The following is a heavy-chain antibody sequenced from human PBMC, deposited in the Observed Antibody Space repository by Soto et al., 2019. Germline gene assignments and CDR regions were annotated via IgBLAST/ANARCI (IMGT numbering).Heavy chain of an antibody. V-gene: IGHV3-11*01. CDR1: GFTFSDYY. J-gene: IGHJ4*02. Sequence: GGSLRLSCAASGFTFSDYYMSWIRQAPGKGLEWVSYISSSGSTIYYADSVKGRFTISRDNAKNSLYLQMNSLRAEDTAVYYCARDHDYGSGSYYNPSFDYWGQGTLVTISS. CDR3: ARDHDYGSGSYYNPSFDY. CDR2: ISSSGSTI. D-gene: IGHD3-10*01.